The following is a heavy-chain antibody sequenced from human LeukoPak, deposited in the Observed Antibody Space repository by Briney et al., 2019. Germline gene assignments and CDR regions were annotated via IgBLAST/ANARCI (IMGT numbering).Heavy chain of an antibody. CDR3: TTDGGFGETFDPLSFDY. CDR2: IKSKTDGGTT. J-gene: IGHJ4*02. D-gene: IGHD3-10*01. Sequence: GGSLRLSCAASGFTFSNAWMSWVRQAPGKGLEWVGRIKSKTDGGTTDYAAPVKGRFTISRDDSKNTLYLQMNSLKTEDTAVYYCTTDGGFGETFDPLSFDYWGQGTLVTVSS. CDR1: GFTFSNAW. V-gene: IGHV3-15*01.